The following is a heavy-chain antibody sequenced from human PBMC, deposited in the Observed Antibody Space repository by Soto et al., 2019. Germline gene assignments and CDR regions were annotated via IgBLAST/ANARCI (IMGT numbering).Heavy chain of an antibody. J-gene: IGHJ5*02. V-gene: IGHV3-21*01. CDR3: ARCGGGVFGWFDP. CDR2: ISSSSSYI. D-gene: IGHD2-21*01. Sequence: EVQLVESGGGLVKPGGSLRLSCAASGFTFSSYSMNWVRQAPGKGLEWVSSISSSSSYIYYADSVKGRFTISRDNAKTSLYLQINSLRAEDTAVYYCARCGGGVFGWFDPWGQGTLVTVSS. CDR1: GFTFSSYS.